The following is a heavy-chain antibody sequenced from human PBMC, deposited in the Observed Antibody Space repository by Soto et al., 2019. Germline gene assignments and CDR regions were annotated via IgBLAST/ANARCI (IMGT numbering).Heavy chain of an antibody. D-gene: IGHD5-18*01. V-gene: IGHV3-53*01. CDR2: INSDGST. CDR3: ARSGYRFGWGY. Sequence: EVQLVESGGGLIPPGGSLRLSCAASGFLVNSAYMTWVRQAPGKGLEWLSMINSDGSTLYAESVKGRFTTYRDNYKNSLELQMNSLRAEDTAMYCCARSGYRFGWGYWGQGTLVSVTS. J-gene: IGHJ4*02. CDR1: GFLVNSAY.